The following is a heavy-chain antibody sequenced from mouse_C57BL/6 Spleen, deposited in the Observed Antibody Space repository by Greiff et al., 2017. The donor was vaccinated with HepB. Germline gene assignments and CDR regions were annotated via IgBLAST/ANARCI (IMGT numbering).Heavy chain of an antibody. CDR1: GYTFTSYW. CDR3: ARSSGYGNFDY. Sequence: QVQLQQPGAELVKPGASVKVSCKASGYTFTSYWMHWVKQRPGQGLEWIGRIHPSDSDTNYNQKFKGKATLTVDKPSSTAYMQLSSLTSEDSAVYYCARSSGYGNFDYWGQGTTLTVSS. CDR2: IHPSDSDT. D-gene: IGHD2-1*01. J-gene: IGHJ2*01. V-gene: IGHV1-74*01.